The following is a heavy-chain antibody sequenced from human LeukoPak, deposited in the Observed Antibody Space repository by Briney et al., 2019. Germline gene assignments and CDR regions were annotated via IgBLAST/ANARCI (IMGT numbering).Heavy chain of an antibody. Sequence: PGRSLRLSCAASGFTFSTYGMHWVRQAPGKGLEWVSVVWYDGSNEYYVDSVKGRFTISRDNSKNTLYLQMNSLRAEDTAVYYCARDVRGFAASGTVDYWGQGTLVTVSS. V-gene: IGHV3-33*01. CDR3: ARDVRGFAASGTVDY. CDR2: VWYDGSNE. D-gene: IGHD6-13*01. J-gene: IGHJ4*02. CDR1: GFTFSTYG.